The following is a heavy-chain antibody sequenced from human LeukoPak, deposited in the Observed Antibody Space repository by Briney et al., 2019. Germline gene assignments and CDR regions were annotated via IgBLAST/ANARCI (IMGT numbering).Heavy chain of an antibody. V-gene: IGHV3-7*01. J-gene: IGHJ4*02. Sequence: PGGALRLSCAASGFTLSSFWMSCVRQAPGEGLEWVANIKEDGSEKYYVDSVKGRFTIYRESAKNSVYLQMNTLSAEDTAVYYCARAGRITFGGVTYFGDWGQGTLVTVSS. CDR3: ARAGRITFGGVTYFGD. D-gene: IGHD3-16*01. CDR2: IKEDGSEK. CDR1: GFTLSSFW.